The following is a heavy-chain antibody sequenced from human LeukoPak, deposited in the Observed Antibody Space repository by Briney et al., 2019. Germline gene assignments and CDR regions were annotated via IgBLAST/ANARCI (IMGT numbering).Heavy chain of an antibody. V-gene: IGHV4-61*05. CDR3: ATSYDYFDY. Sequence: SETLSLTCTVSGGSISSSSYYWGWIRQPPGKGLEWIGYIYYSGSTNYNPSLKSRVTISVDTSKNQFSLKLSSVTAADTAVYYCATSYDYFDYWGQGTLVTVSS. CDR2: IYYSGST. J-gene: IGHJ4*02. CDR1: GGSISSSSYY.